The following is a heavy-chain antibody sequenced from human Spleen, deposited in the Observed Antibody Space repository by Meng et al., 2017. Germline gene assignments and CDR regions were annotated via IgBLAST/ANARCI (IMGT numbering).Heavy chain of an antibody. CDR1: GFSVSNNY. Sequence: DVQLVESGGFLIQPGGSLRLPCAASGFSVSNNYISWVRQPPGKGLEWVSFIYHDGRTNYADSVKGRFTISRDDSRNSLSLQMNSLQTEDTAVYYCARVSMIHAYSFDSWGQGTLVTVSS. CDR3: ARVSMIHAYSFDS. D-gene: IGHD2/OR15-2a*01. V-gene: IGHV3-53*03. CDR2: IYHDGRT. J-gene: IGHJ4*02.